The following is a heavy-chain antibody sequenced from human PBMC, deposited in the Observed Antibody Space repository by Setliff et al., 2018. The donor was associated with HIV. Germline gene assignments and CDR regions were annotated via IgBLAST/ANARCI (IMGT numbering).Heavy chain of an antibody. Sequence: VKVSCKASGGTFSSHAITWVRQAPGQGLEWMGEVIPILRVARYAQRFQDRVSITADKSSTTSYMELSSLKSEDTAVYYCARNLVVVAPTVDYFGMDVWGQGTTVTVSS. CDR1: GGTFSSHA. D-gene: IGHD2-15*01. CDR2: VIPILRVA. J-gene: IGHJ6*02. CDR3: ARNLVVVAPTVDYFGMDV. V-gene: IGHV1-69*10.